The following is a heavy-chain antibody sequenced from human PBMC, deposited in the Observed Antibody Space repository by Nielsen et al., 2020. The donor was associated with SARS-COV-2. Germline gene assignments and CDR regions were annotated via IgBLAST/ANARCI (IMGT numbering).Heavy chain of an antibody. V-gene: IGHV3-21*01. CDR2: ISSSSSYI. CDR3: ARDYGDDYGDYESLVVGPPDY. Sequence: GESLKISCAASGFTFSSYSMNWVRQAPGKGLEWVSSISSSSSYIYYADSVKGRFTISRDNSKNTLYLQMNSLRAEDTAVYYCARDYGDDYGDYESLVVGPPDYWGQGTLVTVSS. D-gene: IGHD4-17*01. CDR1: GFTFSSYS. J-gene: IGHJ4*02.